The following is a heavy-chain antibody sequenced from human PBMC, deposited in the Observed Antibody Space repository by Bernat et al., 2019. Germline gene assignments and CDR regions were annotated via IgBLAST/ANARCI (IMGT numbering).Heavy chain of an antibody. D-gene: IGHD4-23*01. Sequence: EVQLVESGGGVVQPGGSLRLSCAASGFTFDDYAMHWVRQAPGKGLEWVSLISGDGGSTYYADSVKGRFTISSDNSKNSLYLQMNSLRTEDTDWYYRAKDIIPWTTLGWFDPWGQGTLVTVSS. V-gene: IGHV3-43*02. CDR3: AKDIIPWTTLGWFDP. CDR1: GFTFDDYA. J-gene: IGHJ5*02. CDR2: ISGDGGST.